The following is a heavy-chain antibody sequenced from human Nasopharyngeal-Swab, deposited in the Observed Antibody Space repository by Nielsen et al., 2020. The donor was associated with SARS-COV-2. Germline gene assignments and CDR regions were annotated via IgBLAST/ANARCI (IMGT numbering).Heavy chain of an antibody. CDR2: ISYDGSNE. CDR1: GFTFSNSG. D-gene: IGHD4-17*01. Sequence: GGSLRLSCAASGFTFSNSGMDWVRQAPGKGLEWVAVISYDGSNEYYGDSVKGRFTISRDNSKNTLYLQMNSLRVDDTAVYYCAKDVHGDYGGIDYWGQGILVTVSS. V-gene: IGHV3-30*18. CDR3: AKDVHGDYGGIDY. J-gene: IGHJ4*02.